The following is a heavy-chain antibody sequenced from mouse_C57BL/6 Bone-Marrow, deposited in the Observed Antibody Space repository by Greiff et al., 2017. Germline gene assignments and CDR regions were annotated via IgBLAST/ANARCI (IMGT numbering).Heavy chain of an antibody. CDR2: IDPEDGET. D-gene: IGHD1-1*01. V-gene: IGHV14-2*01. J-gene: IGHJ2*01. CDR3: VTTVVGGGY. Sequence: EVQLQQSGAELVKPGAPVKLSCTASGFNIKDYYMHWVKQRTEQGLEWIGRIDPEDGETKYAPKFQGKATITADTSSNTAYLQLSSLTSEDTAVYYCVTTVVGGGYWGQGTTLTVSS. CDR1: GFNIKDYY.